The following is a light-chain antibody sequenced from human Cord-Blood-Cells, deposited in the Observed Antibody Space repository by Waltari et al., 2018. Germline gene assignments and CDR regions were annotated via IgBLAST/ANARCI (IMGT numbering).Light chain of an antibody. J-gene: IGKJ3*01. CDR3: QQSYSTPRFT. V-gene: IGKV1-39*01. CDR2: AAS. Sequence: TQISHSPSPRSASLGDRATTPCRASQSSSSYLNWYQQKPGKPPKLLIYAASSLQSGVPSRFSGSGSGTDFTLTISSLQPEDFATYYWQQSYSTPRFTFGPGTKVDIK. CDR1: QSSSSY.